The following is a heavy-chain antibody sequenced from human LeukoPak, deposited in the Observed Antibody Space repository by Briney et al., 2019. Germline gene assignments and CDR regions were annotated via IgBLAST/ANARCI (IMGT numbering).Heavy chain of an antibody. V-gene: IGHV4-34*01. D-gene: IGHD6-13*01. CDR1: GGSFSGYY. CDR2: INHSGST. Sequence: SETLSLTCAVYGGSFSGYYWSWIRQPPGKGLEWIGEINHSGSTNYNPSLKSRVTISVDTSKNQFSLKLSPVTAADTAVYYCARRSSSSRIKNWFDPWGQGTLVTVSS. CDR3: ARRSSSSRIKNWFDP. J-gene: IGHJ5*02.